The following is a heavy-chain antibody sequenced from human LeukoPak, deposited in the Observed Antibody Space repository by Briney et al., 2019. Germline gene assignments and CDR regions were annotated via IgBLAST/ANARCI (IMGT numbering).Heavy chain of an antibody. CDR2: ISGSGGST. V-gene: IGHV3-23*01. CDR1: GFTFSSYA. D-gene: IGHD3-22*01. J-gene: IGHJ4*02. CDR3: AKARYDSSGCDY. Sequence: QSGGSLRLSCAASGFTFSSYAMSWVRQAPGKGLEWVSAISGSGGSTYYADSVKGRFTISRDNSKNTLYLQMNSLRAEDTAVYYCAKARYDSSGCDYWGQGTLVTVSS.